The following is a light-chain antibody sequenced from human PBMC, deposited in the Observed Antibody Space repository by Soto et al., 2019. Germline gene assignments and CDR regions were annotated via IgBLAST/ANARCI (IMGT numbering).Light chain of an antibody. CDR3: QQYDSYST. V-gene: IGKV1-5*01. J-gene: IGKJ1*01. CDR2: DAS. Sequence: DIQMTQSPSTLSATAGDRVTITCRASQSISTSLAWYQQKPGKAPKLLIHDASSLESGVPSRFSGSGSGTEFTLTISSLQPDDFATYYCQQYDSYSTFGQGTKVDIK. CDR1: QSISTS.